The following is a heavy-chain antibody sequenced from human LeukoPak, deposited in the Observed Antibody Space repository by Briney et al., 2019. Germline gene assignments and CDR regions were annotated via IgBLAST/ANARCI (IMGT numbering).Heavy chain of an antibody. CDR2: INPNSGGT. CDR3: ARGIIVGAAVGIFDY. V-gene: IGHV1-2*02. Sequence: ASVKVSCKASGYTFTGYYMHWVRQAPGQGLEWMGWINPNSGGTNCAQKFQGRVTMTRDTSISTAYMELSRLRSDDTAVYYCARGIIVGAAVGIFDYWGQGTLVTVSS. D-gene: IGHD1-26*01. J-gene: IGHJ4*02. CDR1: GYTFTGYY.